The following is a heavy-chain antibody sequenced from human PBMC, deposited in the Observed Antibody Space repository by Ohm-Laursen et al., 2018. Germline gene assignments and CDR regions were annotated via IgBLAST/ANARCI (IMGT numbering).Heavy chain of an antibody. CDR3: ARSSGFGEFPTYFDY. CDR2: IDHRGGT. J-gene: IGHJ4*02. CDR1: GGSIRTYY. Sequence: PSQTLSLTCTVSGGSIRTYYWSWIRQSPGKGLEWIGSIDHRGGTKYNPSLKSRVTASVDTSRNQFSLKVTSVTAADTAVYHCARSSGFGEFPTYFDYWGQGTLVTVSS. V-gene: IGHV4-59*01. D-gene: IGHD3-10*01.